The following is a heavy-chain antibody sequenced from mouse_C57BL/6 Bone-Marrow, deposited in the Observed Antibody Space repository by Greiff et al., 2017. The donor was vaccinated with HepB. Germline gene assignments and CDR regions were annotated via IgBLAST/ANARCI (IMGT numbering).Heavy chain of an antibody. D-gene: IGHD1-1*01. J-gene: IGHJ2*01. V-gene: IGHV1-19*01. CDR3: ARGGSPDY. Sequence: VHVKQSGPVLVKPGASVKMSCKASGYTFTDYYMNWVKQSHGKSLEWIGVINPYNGGTSYNQKFKGKATLTVDKSSSTAYMELNSLTSEDSAVYYCARGGSPDYWGQGTTLTVSS. CDR2: INPYNGGT. CDR1: GYTFTDYY.